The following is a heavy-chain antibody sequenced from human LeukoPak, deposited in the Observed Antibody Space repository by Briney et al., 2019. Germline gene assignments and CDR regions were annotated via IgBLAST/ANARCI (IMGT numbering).Heavy chain of an antibody. D-gene: IGHD4-17*01. Sequence: SVKVSCKASGYTFTSYAISWVRQAPGQGLEWMGGIIPIFGTANYAQKFQGRVTITADESTSTAYMELSSLRSEDTAVYYCARDGGDYGDYNNWFDPWGQGTLVTVSS. CDR2: IIPIFGTA. V-gene: IGHV1-69*13. J-gene: IGHJ5*02. CDR1: GYTFTSYA. CDR3: ARDGGDYGDYNNWFDP.